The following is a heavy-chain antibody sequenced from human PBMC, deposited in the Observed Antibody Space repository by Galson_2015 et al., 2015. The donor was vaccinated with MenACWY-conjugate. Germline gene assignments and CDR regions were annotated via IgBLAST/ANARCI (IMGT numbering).Heavy chain of an antibody. D-gene: IGHD2-21*02. CDR2: ITYDGSNK. CDR1: GFTFSSYG. V-gene: IGHV3-30*18. CDR3: AKARRRRVVVTAATDY. J-gene: IGHJ4*02. Sequence: SLRLSCAASGFTFSSYGMHWVRQAPGKGLEWVAVITYDGSNKYYADSVKGRFTISRDNSKNTLYLQMNSLRAEDTAVYYCAKARRRRVVVTAATDYWGQGTLVAVSS.